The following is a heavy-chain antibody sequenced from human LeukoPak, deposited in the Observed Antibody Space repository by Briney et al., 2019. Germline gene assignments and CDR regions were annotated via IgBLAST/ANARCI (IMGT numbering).Heavy chain of an antibody. CDR1: GGSISSGSYY. Sequence: NPSETLSLTCTVSGGSISSGSYYWSWIRQPAGKGLEWIGRIYTSGSTNYNPSLKNRVTISVDTSKNQFSLKLSSVTAADTAVYYCARGRVARKCFDYWGQGTLVTVSS. CDR3: ARGRVARKCFDY. CDR2: IYTSGST. J-gene: IGHJ4*02. D-gene: IGHD2-15*01. V-gene: IGHV4-61*02.